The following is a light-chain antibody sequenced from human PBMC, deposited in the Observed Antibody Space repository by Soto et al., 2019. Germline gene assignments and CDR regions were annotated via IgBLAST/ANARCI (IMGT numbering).Light chain of an antibody. CDR3: KQYGSSPPGT. J-gene: IGKJ1*01. Sequence: EIVLTQSPGTLSLSPGERATLSCRASQSVSSSYLAWYQQKPGQAPRLLIYGASSRATGIPDRFSGSGSGTHFTFTISRLEPEDFAVYYCKQYGSSPPGTFAQGTKVE. V-gene: IGKV3-20*01. CDR2: GAS. CDR1: QSVSSSY.